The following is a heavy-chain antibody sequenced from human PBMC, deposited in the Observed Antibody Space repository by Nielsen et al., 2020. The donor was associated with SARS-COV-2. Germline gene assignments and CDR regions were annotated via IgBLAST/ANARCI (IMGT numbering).Heavy chain of an antibody. CDR2: INSHGGST. V-gene: IGHV3-64*05. CDR1: GFTFSSYA. J-gene: IGHJ4*02. D-gene: IGHD4-11*01. Sequence: GGSLRLSCSASGFTFSSYAIHWVRQAPGKGLEHVSGINSHGGSTFYTNSVRGRFTISRDNFKNTLYFQMSSLRAEDMAVYYCVKDAYSNAGRFDYWGQGTLVTVSS. CDR3: VKDAYSNAGRFDY.